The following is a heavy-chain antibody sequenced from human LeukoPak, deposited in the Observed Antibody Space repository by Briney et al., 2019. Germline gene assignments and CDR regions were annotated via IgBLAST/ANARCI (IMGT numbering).Heavy chain of an antibody. CDR2: IIPIFGTA. V-gene: IGHV1-69*13. CDR1: GGTFSSYA. Sequence: SVKVSCKASGGTFSSYAISWVRQAPGQGLEWMGGIIPIFGTANYAQKFQGRVTITADESTSTAYMELSSLRSEGTAVYYCARVDGGAARLFRATYGMDVWGQGTTVTVSS. D-gene: IGHD6-6*01. CDR3: ARVDGGAARLFRATYGMDV. J-gene: IGHJ6*02.